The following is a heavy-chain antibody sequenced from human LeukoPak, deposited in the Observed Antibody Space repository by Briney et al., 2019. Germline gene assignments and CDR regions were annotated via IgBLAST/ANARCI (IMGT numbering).Heavy chain of an antibody. J-gene: IGHJ4*02. V-gene: IGHV1-2*02. CDR1: GYTFTGYY. CDR2: INPDNGGT. D-gene: IGHD5-12*01. CDR3: ARDPSNSGYDYLYYFDY. Sequence: ASVKVSCKASGYTFTGYYMHWVRQAPGQGLEWMGWINPDNGGTNYAQKFQGRVTMTRDMAISTAYMELSRLRSDDTAVYYCARDPSNSGYDYLYYFDYWGQGTLVTVSS.